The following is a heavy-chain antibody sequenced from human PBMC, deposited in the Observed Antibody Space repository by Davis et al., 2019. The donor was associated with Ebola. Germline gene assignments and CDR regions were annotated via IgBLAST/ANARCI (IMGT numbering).Heavy chain of an antibody. J-gene: IGHJ5*02. D-gene: IGHD3-10*01. CDR1: GGTFSSYT. CDR3: ARVSSWVGGGDSSVP. Sequence: ASVKVSCKASGGTFSSYTISWVRQAPGQGLEWMGIINPSGGSTSYAQKFQGRVTMTTDTSTTTAYMELRSLTSDDTAVYYCARVSSWVGGGDSSVPWGQGTLVTVSS. CDR2: INPSGGST. V-gene: IGHV1-46*01.